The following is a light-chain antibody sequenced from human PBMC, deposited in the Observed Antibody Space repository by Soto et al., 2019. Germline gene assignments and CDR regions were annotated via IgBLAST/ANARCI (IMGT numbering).Light chain of an antibody. CDR3: QQYGNSPPT. CDR2: AAS. CDR1: QSVSSSF. Sequence: EIVLTQSPGTLSLSPGEGATLSCRASQSVSSSFLAWYQQKPGQAPRLLIFAASSRATGIPYRFSGSGSGTDFTLTISRLEPEDFALYYCQQYGNSPPTFGQGTKLEI. V-gene: IGKV3-20*01. J-gene: IGKJ2*01.